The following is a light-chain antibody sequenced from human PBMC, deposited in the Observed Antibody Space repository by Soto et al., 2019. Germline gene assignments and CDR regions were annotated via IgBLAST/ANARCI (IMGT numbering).Light chain of an antibody. Sequence: DVVMTQSPLSLPVTLGQPASISCRSSQSLIHSDGSTYLNWFQQRPGQSPRRLIYEVSDRDSGVPDRISGSGSGTDFTLKISRVEGEDVGVYYCMQGTHWPWTFGQGTEVEIK. CDR2: EVS. CDR1: QSLIHSDGSTY. V-gene: IGKV2-30*02. CDR3: MQGTHWPWT. J-gene: IGKJ1*01.